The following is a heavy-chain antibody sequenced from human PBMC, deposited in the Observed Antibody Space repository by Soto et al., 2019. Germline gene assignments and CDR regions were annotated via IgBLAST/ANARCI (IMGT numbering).Heavy chain of an antibody. CDR1: GFTFSSYA. Sequence: EVQLVESGGGLVQPGGSLRLSCAASGFTFSSYAMHWVRQAPGKGLEYVSAISSNGGRTYYANAVKGRFTISRDNSKNTLYLQMGSRRAEDMAVYYCARGYYGSGSGYYGMDVWGHGTTVTVSS. CDR3: ARGYYGSGSGYYGMDV. D-gene: IGHD3-10*01. J-gene: IGHJ6*02. V-gene: IGHV3-64*01. CDR2: ISSNGGRT.